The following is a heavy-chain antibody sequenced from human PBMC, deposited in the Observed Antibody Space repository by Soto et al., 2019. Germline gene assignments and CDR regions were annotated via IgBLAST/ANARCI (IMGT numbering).Heavy chain of an antibody. V-gene: IGHV5-10-1*01. CDR1: GYSFTSYW. J-gene: IGHJ6*02. D-gene: IGHD4-17*01. Sequence: GESLKISCKGSGYSFTSYWISWVRQMPGKGLEWMGRIDPSDSYTNYSPSFQGHVTISADKSISTAYLQWSSLKASDTAMYYCATTVPTYYYYGMDVWGQGTTVTVSS. CDR2: IDPSDSYT. CDR3: ATTVPTYYYYGMDV.